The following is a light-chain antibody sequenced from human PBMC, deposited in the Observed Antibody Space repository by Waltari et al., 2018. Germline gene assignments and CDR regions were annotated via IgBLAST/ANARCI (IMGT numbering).Light chain of an antibody. V-gene: IGKV1-5*03. J-gene: IGKJ5*01. CDR3: QQYYTFSVT. Sequence: DIQMPQSPSTLSESVGDRVTITCRSSQSINIWLASYQQKPGKAPKLLMDKASNLASGVPSRFSGSGSGTEFTLTINSLQPDDFATYYCQQYYTFSVTFGQGTRLDIK. CDR1: QSINIW. CDR2: KAS.